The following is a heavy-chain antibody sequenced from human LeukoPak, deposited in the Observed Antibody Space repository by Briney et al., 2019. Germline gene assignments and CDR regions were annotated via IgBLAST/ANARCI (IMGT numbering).Heavy chain of an antibody. CDR1: GFTFSSYA. J-gene: IGHJ4*02. Sequence: TGGSLRLSCAASGFTFSSYAMSWVRQAPGKGLEWVSGISGNGGSTFYADSVKGRFTISRDNSNNTLDLQMNSLRAEDTAVYYCAKAPSITMIVVPWDYWGQGTLVTVSS. CDR2: ISGNGGST. D-gene: IGHD3-22*01. CDR3: AKAPSITMIVVPWDY. V-gene: IGHV3-23*01.